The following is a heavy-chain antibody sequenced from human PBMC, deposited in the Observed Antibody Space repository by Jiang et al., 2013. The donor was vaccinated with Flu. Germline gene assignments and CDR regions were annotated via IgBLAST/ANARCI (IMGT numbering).Heavy chain of an antibody. Sequence: GAEVKKPGESLKISCKGSGYSFTSYWIGWVRQMPGKGLEWMGIIYPGDSDTRYSPSFQGQVTISADKSISTAYLQWSSLKASDTAMYYCARVPTVVTWGYYFDYWGQGTLVTVSS. CDR3: ARVPTVVTWGYYFDY. D-gene: IGHD4-23*01. J-gene: IGHJ4*02. V-gene: IGHV5-51*01. CDR1: GYSFTSYW. CDR2: IYPGDSDT.